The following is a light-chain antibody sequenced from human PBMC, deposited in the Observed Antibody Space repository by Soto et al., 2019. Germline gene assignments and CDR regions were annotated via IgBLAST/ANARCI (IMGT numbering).Light chain of an antibody. J-gene: IGKJ5*01. CDR1: RGINIY. CDR3: QQSHTSPYT. Sequence: DLQMTQSPSSLSASVGDRVTITCRASRGINIYLNWYQQKPGKAPKLVMYAASNLQSGVPSRFSGDGVGTHFTLTISSLQPEDFATYHCQQSHTSPYTFGQGTRLEMK. V-gene: IGKV1-39*01. CDR2: AAS.